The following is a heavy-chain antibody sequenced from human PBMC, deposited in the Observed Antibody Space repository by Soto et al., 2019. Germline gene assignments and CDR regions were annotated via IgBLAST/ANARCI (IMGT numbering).Heavy chain of an antibody. J-gene: IGHJ4*02. CDR2: ISGSGGST. Sequence: SLRLSCAASGFTFSSYAMSWVRQAPGKGLEWVSAISGSGGSTYYADSVKGRFTISRDNSKNTLYLQMNSLRAEDTAVYYCAKKKYYYDSSGYYYFDYWGQGTLVTVYS. D-gene: IGHD3-22*01. CDR1: GFTFSSYA. V-gene: IGHV3-23*01. CDR3: AKKKYYYDSSGYYYFDY.